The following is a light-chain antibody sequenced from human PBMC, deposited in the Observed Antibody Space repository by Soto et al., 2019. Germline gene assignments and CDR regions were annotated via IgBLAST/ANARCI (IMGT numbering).Light chain of an antibody. J-gene: IGLJ2*01. V-gene: IGLV7-46*01. CDR3: LLSYGGGRRV. Sequence: QTVVTQEPSLTVSPGGTVTLTCGSSTGAVTTSHYPYWFQQRPGQAPRTLIYDTNNKHSWTPARFSGSLLGGKAALTLSGAQSEDEAEYYCLLSYGGGRRVFGGGTKLTVL. CDR1: TGAVTTSHY. CDR2: DTN.